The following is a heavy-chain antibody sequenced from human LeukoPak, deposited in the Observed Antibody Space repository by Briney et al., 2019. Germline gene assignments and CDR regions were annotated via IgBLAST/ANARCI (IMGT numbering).Heavy chain of an antibody. J-gene: IGHJ6*02. D-gene: IGHD3-22*01. Sequence: SVKVSCKASGGTFSSYAISWVRQAPGQGLEWMGGIIPIFGTANYAQKFQGRVTITTDESTSTAYMELSSLRSDDTAVYYCARMHSSGYYLGFGMDVWGQGTTVTVSS. CDR3: ARMHSSGYYLGFGMDV. CDR2: IIPIFGTA. V-gene: IGHV1-69*05. CDR1: GGTFSSYA.